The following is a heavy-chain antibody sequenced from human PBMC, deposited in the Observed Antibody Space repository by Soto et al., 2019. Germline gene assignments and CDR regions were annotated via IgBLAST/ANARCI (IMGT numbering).Heavy chain of an antibody. CDR1: GGTFSTYT. CDR2: IIPLFGTT. Sequence: QVHLVQSGAEVRKPGSSVKVSCKTSGGTFSTYTIYWVRQAPGQGLEWMGGIIPLFGTTRYAQNFQDRVKITAEESTSTTYMELSSLRAEDTALYYCARRLDDRADEGFDVWGEGTAVTVSA. V-gene: IGHV1-69*01. J-gene: IGHJ3*01. CDR3: ARRLDDRADEGFDV. D-gene: IGHD3-16*01.